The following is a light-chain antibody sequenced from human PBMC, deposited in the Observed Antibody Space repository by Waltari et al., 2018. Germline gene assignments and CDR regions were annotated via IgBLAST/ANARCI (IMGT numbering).Light chain of an antibody. CDR2: EVT. CDR1: RSDAGGYDL. Sequence: HSALTPPPPASGSPGPSVTIPCPGTRSDAGGYDLVPWYQQHPGKAPKLMISEVTKRPSGFPDRFSGSKSGNTASLTVSGLQAEDEADYYCSSYAGSKNLVFGGGTKLTVL. CDR3: SSYAGSKNLV. V-gene: IGLV2-8*01. J-gene: IGLJ2*01.